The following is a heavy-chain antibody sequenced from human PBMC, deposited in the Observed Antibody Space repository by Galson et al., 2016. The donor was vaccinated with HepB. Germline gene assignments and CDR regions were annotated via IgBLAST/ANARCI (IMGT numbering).Heavy chain of an antibody. Sequence: SLRLSCAASGFTFNTYWLGWVRQGPGKGLVWVSRINSDGSTTTYADSVKGRFTISRDNAKKTLYLQMNSQRSEDTAVYYWAREAKLAAPDYYGMDVWGQGTTVTVSS. CDR3: AREAKLAAPDYYGMDV. D-gene: IGHD6-13*01. V-gene: IGHV3-74*01. CDR1: GFTFNTYW. CDR2: INSDGSTT. J-gene: IGHJ6*02.